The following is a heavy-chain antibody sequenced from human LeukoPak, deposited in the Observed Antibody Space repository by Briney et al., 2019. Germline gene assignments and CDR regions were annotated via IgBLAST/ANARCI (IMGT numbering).Heavy chain of an antibody. CDR3: ARDLDFNVLQWFGELDY. J-gene: IGHJ4*02. CDR1: GYTFTSYG. V-gene: IGHV1-18*01. D-gene: IGHD3-10*01. Sequence: ASVKVSCKASGYTFTSYGISWVRQAPGQGLEWMGWISAYNGNTNYAQKLQGRVTMTTDTSTRTAYMELRSLRSDDTAVYYCARDLDFNVLQWFGELDYWGQGTLVTVSS. CDR2: ISAYNGNT.